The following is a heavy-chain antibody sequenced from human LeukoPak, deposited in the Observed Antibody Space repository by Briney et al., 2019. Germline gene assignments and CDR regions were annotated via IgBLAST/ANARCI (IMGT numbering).Heavy chain of an antibody. D-gene: IGHD3-16*02. CDR2: IYYSGST. J-gene: IGHJ4*02. V-gene: IGHV4-30-4*08. CDR1: GGSISSGGYY. Sequence: PSQTLSLTCTVSGGSISSGGYYWSWIRQHPGKGLECIGYIYYSGSTYYNPSLKSRVTISVDTSKNQFSLKLSSVTAADTAVYYCARATYYDYVWGSYRYYDYWGQGTLVTVSS. CDR3: ARATYYDYVWGSYRYYDY.